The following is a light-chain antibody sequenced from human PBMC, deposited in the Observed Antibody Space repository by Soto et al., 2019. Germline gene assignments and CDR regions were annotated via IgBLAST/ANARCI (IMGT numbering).Light chain of an antibody. CDR1: QGISNY. CDR2: AAS. Sequence: DIQMTQSPSSLFASVGDRVTITCRPSQGISNYLAWYQQKPGKIPKLLIYAASTLQSGVPSRFSGSGSGTDFTLTISSLQPEDVATYYCQKYNSGPFTFGPGTKVDIK. V-gene: IGKV1-27*01. J-gene: IGKJ3*01. CDR3: QKYNSGPFT.